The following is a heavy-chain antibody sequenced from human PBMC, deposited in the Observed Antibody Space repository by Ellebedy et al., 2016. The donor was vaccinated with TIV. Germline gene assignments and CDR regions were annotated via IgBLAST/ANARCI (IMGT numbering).Heavy chain of an antibody. V-gene: IGHV3-66*01. D-gene: IGHD3-10*01. CDR1: GFTVSTNY. J-gene: IGHJ6*02. Sequence: PGGSLRLSCAVSGFTVSTNYLSWVRQAPGKGLEWVSTISGDGTTYHADSVRGRFTISRDNSKNTLYLQMKSLRADDTAVYYCANNWVVRGEGWNNGMDIWGQGTTVTVSS. CDR2: ISGDGTT. CDR3: ANNWVVRGEGWNNGMDI.